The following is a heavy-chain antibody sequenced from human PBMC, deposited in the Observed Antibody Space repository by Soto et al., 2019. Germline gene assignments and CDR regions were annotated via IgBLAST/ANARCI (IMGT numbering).Heavy chain of an antibody. CDR1: GFSFSSHA. J-gene: IGHJ4*02. V-gene: IGHV3-30-3*01. Sequence: QVQLVESGGGVVQPGRSLRLSCAASGFSFSSHAMHWVRQAPGKGLEWVTLISYDGSNTYFADSVKGRFTISRDNSKNTLYLQMNSLRAEDTAVYYCARDHYGSGNYGFFDYWGQGTLVTVSS. D-gene: IGHD3-10*01. CDR3: ARDHYGSGNYGFFDY. CDR2: ISYDGSNT.